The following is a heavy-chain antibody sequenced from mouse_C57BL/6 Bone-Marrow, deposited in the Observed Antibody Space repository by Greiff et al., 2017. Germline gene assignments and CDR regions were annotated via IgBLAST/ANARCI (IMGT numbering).Heavy chain of an antibody. CDR2: IDPSDSYT. J-gene: IGHJ4*01. V-gene: IGHV1-59*01. D-gene: IGHD1-1*01. CDR1: GYTFTSYW. Sequence: QVQLQQPGAELVRPGTSVKLSCKASGYTFTSYWMHWVKQRPGQGLEWIGVIDPSDSYTNYNQKFKGKATLTVDTSSSTAYMQLSSLTSEDSAVDHCARSDYGSIYAMDYWGQGTSVTVSS. CDR3: ARSDYGSIYAMDY.